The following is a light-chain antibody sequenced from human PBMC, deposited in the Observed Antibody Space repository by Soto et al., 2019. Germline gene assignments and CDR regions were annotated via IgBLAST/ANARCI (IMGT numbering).Light chain of an antibody. CDR2: STS. CDR1: QSVSIH. CDR3: QQTYSTPRT. J-gene: IGKJ1*01. Sequence: DIQMTQSPSSLSASVGDRVTISCRTTQSVSIHLNWYQQKPGKVPRLLIYSTSTLQSGVPSRFSGSGSGTDFTLTISSLHPEDFATYYCQQTYSTPRTFGQGTKVDIK. V-gene: IGKV1-39*01.